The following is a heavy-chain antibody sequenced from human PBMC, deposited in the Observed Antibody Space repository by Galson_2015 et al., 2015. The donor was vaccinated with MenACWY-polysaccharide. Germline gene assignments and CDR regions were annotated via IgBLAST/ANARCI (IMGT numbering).Heavy chain of an antibody. CDR3: ARVEKYSGSFYILY. J-gene: IGHJ4*02. Sequence: SLTCAVSDYSIRSGYFWGWIRQPPGKGLEWIASIFHSGTTYYNPSLKSRVTISVDTPKNQFSLKLSSVTAADTAVYYCARVEKYSGSFYILYWGQGTLVTVSS. D-gene: IGHD1-26*01. CDR1: DYSIRSGYF. V-gene: IGHV4-38-2*01. CDR2: IFHSGTT.